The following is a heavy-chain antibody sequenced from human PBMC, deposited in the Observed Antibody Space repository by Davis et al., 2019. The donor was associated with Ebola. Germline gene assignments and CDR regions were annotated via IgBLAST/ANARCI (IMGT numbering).Heavy chain of an antibody. J-gene: IGHJ4*02. V-gene: IGHV4-59*11. Sequence: MPSETLSLTCTVSGGPISSHYWSWVRQPPGKGLEWIADINYSGRTNYNPSLASRVTISIATSKNQFSLNLNSVTASDTAVYYCARVGGDGSSHLEGLDSWGRGTLVTVSS. CDR2: INYSGRT. CDR1: GGPISSHY. CDR3: ARVGGDGSSHLEGLDS. D-gene: IGHD3-16*01.